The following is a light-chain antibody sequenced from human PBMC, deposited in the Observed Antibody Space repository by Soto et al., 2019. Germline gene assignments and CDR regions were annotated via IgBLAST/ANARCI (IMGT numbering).Light chain of an antibody. CDR2: GAS. Sequence: EIVMTQSPATLSVSPGEGATLSCRASQSVGNNLAWYQQRPGQTPRLLIYGASTRATGIPARFSGSGSGTEFTLIISSLQSEDFAVYYCQQYDKWPPLTFGGGTKVDIQ. CDR3: QQYDKWPPLT. J-gene: IGKJ4*01. V-gene: IGKV3-15*01. CDR1: QSVGNN.